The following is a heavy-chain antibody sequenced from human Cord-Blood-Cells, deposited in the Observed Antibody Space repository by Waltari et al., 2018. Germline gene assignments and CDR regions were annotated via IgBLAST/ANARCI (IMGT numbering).Heavy chain of an antibody. CDR3: ARRAFAVYYFDY. D-gene: IGHD3-16*01. CDR1: GGSFSGYY. V-gene: IGHV4-34*01. J-gene: IGHJ4*02. CDR2: IHHSGST. Sequence: QVQLQQWGAGLLKPSETLSLTCAVYGGSFSGYYWSWIRQPPGKGLEWIGEIHHSGSTNYTPSLKRRVTISVDTSKNQFSLKLSSVTTADTAVYYCARRAFAVYYFDYWGQGTLVTVSS.